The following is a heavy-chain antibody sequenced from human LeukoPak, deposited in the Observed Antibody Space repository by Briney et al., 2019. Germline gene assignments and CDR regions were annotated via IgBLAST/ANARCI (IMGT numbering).Heavy chain of an antibody. J-gene: IGHJ3*02. Sequence: GGSLRLSCAASGFSFSTYTMSWVRQASGKGLEWVSSISTTSTYIYYADSVKGRFTISRDNAKNSLYLQMNSLRVEDTAVYYCASGIAVADTKGAFDIWGQGTMVTVSS. CDR2: ISTTSTYI. CDR3: ASGIAVADTKGAFDI. D-gene: IGHD6-19*01. CDR1: GFSFSTYT. V-gene: IGHV3-21*01.